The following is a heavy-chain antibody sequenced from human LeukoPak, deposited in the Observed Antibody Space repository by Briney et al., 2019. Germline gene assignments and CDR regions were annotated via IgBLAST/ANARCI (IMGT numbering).Heavy chain of an antibody. V-gene: IGHV4-59*01. Sequence: SETLSLTCTVSGVSISSYYWSWIRQPPGKGLEWIGYIYYSGSTNYNPSLKSRVTISVDTSKNQFSLKLSSVTAADTAVYYCASSRSGSRLRFFDYWGQGTLVTVSS. CDR2: IYYSGST. D-gene: IGHD1-26*01. CDR1: GVSISSYY. J-gene: IGHJ4*02. CDR3: ASSRSGSRLRFFDY.